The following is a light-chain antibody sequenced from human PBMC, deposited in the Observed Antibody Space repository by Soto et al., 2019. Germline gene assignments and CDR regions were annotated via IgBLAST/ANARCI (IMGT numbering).Light chain of an antibody. J-gene: IGKJ1*01. CDR3: QQYGSSPPRT. V-gene: IGKV3-20*01. CDR2: GAS. CDR1: QSVRSSS. Sequence: EIVLTQSPGTLSFSPGERATLSCRASQSVRSSSLAWYQQKPGQAPRLLIYGASSRATGIPDRFSGSGSGTDFTLTISRLEPEDFAVYYCQQYGSSPPRTFGQGTKVDI.